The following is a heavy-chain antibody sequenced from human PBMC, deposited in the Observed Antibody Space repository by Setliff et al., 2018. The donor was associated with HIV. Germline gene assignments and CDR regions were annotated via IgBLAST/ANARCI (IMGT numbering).Heavy chain of an antibody. V-gene: IGHV1-69*10. CDR3: ARGPPIVVVPAALLTFDY. Sequence: GASVKVSCKASGGIVSINWVRQAPGQRLEWMGGIIPILGIPNYAQKLQGRVTMTTDTSTSTAYMELRSLRSDDTAVYYCARGPPIVVVPAALLTFDYWGQGTLVTVSS. J-gene: IGHJ4*02. CDR2: IIPILGIP. D-gene: IGHD2-2*01. CDR1: GGIVS.